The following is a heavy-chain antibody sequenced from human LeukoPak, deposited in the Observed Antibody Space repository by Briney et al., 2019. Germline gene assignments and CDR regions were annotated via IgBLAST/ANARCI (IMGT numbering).Heavy chain of an antibody. CDR3: ARDSITMVRGVRSWFDP. CDR2: IIPILGIA. V-gene: IGHV1-69*04. J-gene: IGHJ5*02. CDR1: GGTFSSYA. Sequence: SVKVSCKASGGTFSSYAISWVRQAPGQGLEWMGRIIPILGIANYAQKFQGRVTITADKSTSTAYMELSSLRSEDTAVYYCARDSITMVRGVRSWFDPWGQGTLVTVSS. D-gene: IGHD3-10*01.